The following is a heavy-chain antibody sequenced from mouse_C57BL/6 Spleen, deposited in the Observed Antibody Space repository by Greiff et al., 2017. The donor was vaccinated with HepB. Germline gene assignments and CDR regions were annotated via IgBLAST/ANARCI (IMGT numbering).Heavy chain of an antibody. CDR3: ARNAVDDYGSGGFAY. Sequence: LVESGPELVKPGASVKISCKASGYAFSSSWMNWVKQRPGKGLEWIGRIYPGDGDTNYNGKFKGKATLTADKSSSTAYMQLSSLTSEDSAVYFCARNAVDDYGSGGFAYWGQGTLVTVSA. V-gene: IGHV1-82*01. CDR2: IYPGDGDT. D-gene: IGHD1-1*01. CDR1: GYAFSSSW. J-gene: IGHJ3*01.